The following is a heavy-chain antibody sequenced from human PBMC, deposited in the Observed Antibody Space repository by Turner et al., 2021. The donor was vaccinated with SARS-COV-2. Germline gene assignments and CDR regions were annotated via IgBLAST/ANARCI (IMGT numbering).Heavy chain of an antibody. CDR1: GFTFSNYI. CDR3: VRGDWIQPWSPLRN. CDR2: ITSYWDTT. Sequence: EVQLVESGGGLVQPGGSLTLSCSAFGFTFSNYIIHWVRQAPGKGLEYVSAITSYWDTTYYADFGKGRFTITRDNSKNTLYLQMSSLGAEDTAMYYCVRGDWIQPWSPLRNWGQGTLVTVSS. D-gene: IGHD5-18*01. J-gene: IGHJ4*02. V-gene: IGHV3-64D*06.